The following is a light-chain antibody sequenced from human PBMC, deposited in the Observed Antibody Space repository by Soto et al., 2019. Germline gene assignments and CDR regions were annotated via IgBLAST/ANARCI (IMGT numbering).Light chain of an antibody. V-gene: IGKV3-20*01. CDR2: GSA. Sequence: EIVLTQSPGILSLSPGERATLSCRASQSVSGNYVAWYQQKPGQSPRLLIYGSADRATGIPDRFSGSGSGTDFTLTISRVEPEDFAVYYCQQYGSSPPYTFGQGTKVEIK. J-gene: IGKJ2*01. CDR1: QSVSGNY. CDR3: QQYGSSPPYT.